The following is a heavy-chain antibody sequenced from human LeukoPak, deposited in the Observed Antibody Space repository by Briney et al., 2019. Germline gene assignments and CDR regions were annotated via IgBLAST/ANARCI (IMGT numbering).Heavy chain of an antibody. V-gene: IGHV3-23*01. CDR1: GFTFSSYT. D-gene: IGHD2-2*02. J-gene: IGHJ5*02. Sequence: GGSLRLSCAASGFTFSSYTMSRPPPPPPPGLEWVSGISGSGGTTYYADSVKGRFTISRDNSKNTLYMQMNSLRAEDTAVYHCAKDGMEGYCSSSTCYTPFDLWGQGTLVTVSS. CDR3: AKDGMEGYCSSSTCYTPFDL. CDR2: ISGSGGTT.